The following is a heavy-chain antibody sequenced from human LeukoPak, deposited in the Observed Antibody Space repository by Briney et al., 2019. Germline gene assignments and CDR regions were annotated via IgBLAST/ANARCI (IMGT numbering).Heavy chain of an antibody. D-gene: IGHD2-15*01. V-gene: IGHV7-4-1*02. CDR1: GYTFTTYA. CDR2: INTAVGNP. CDR3: ASRTYSYGLSP. Sequence: ASVKVSWNASGYTFTTYAMNWVRQEPGQRLEWMGYINTAVGNPTYAQDFTGRFLFSVDTSVSTAYLQITNLTAEDTALYYCASRTYSYGLSPWGQGTLVTVS. J-gene: IGHJ5*02.